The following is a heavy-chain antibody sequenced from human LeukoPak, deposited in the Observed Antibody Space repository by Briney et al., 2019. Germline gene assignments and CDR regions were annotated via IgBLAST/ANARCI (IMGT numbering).Heavy chain of an antibody. CDR1: GYTLTELS. CDR2: EDGGP. CDR3: VSIDLDS. J-gene: IGHJ4*02. D-gene: IGHD3-16*02. Sequence: GSVKVSCKVSGYTLTELSIHWVRRAPGKGLEWMGGEDGGPIYAQKFQGRVTMTEDTSTDTAYMDVSSLGSEDTAVYYCVSIDLDSWGQGTLVTVSS. V-gene: IGHV1-24*01.